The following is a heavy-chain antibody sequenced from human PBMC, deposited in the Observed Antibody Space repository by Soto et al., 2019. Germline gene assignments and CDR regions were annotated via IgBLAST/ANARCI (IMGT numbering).Heavy chain of an antibody. CDR2: INSDGSSI. CDR1: GFTFSNHW. D-gene: IGHD2-8*01. V-gene: IGHV3-74*01. J-gene: IGHJ4*02. CDR3: ARGDGHNYY. Sequence: EVQLVESGGGLVQPGGSLRISCAASGFTFSNHWMHWVCQAPGKGLVWVSRINSDGSSISYADSVKGRFTISRDNAKNTLYLQMNSLRAEDTAVYYCARGDGHNYYWGQGTLITVSS.